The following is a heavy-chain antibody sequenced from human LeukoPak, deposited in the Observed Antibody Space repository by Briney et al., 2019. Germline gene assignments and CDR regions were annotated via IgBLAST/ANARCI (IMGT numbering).Heavy chain of an antibody. D-gene: IGHD3/OR15-3a*01. J-gene: IGHJ3*02. V-gene: IGHV1-24*01. CDR1: GYSVMELS. Sequence: ASVKVSCKVSGYSVMELSMHWVRQAPGKGLEWMGGFDPEDGETIYAQKFQGRVTMTEDTSTDTAYMELSSLRCEDTAVYYCATPGPDWGDAFDIWGQGTMVTVSS. CDR2: FDPEDGET. CDR3: ATPGPDWGDAFDI.